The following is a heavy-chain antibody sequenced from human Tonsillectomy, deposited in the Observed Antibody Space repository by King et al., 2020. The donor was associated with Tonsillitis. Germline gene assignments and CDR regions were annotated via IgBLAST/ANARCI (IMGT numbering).Heavy chain of an antibody. CDR3: AKDALYGPGGYDY. D-gene: IGHD3-10*01. J-gene: IGHJ4*02. CDR1: GFTFDDYA. Sequence: VQLVESGGGLVQPGRSLRLSCAASGFTFDDYAMHWVRQAPGKGLEWVSGISWNSGSIGYADSVKGRFTISRDNAKNSLYLQMNSLRAEYTALYYCAKDALYGPGGYDYWGQGTLFTVSS. V-gene: IGHV3-9*01. CDR2: ISWNSGSI.